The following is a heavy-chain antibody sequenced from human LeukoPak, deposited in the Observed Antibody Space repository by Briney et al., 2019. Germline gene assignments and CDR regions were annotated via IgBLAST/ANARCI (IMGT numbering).Heavy chain of an antibody. V-gene: IGHV1-46*01. Sequence: GAAWNLSCEASGDTSTRNFIDWVRQAPVQGLEWMGIINPSGGSTSYAQKFQGRVTMTRDTSTSTVYMELSSLRSEDTAVYYCATAKYGGNSYFDFWGQGTLVTVSS. J-gene: IGHJ4*02. D-gene: IGHD4-23*01. CDR1: GDTSTRNF. CDR3: ATAKYGGNSYFDF. CDR2: INPSGGST.